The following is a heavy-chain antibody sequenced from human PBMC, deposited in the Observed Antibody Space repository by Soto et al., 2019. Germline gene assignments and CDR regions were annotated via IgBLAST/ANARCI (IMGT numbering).Heavy chain of an antibody. CDR1: GYTFTGYY. J-gene: IGHJ5*02. CDR2: INPNSGGT. V-gene: IGHV1-2*04. D-gene: IGHD1-1*01. CDR3: ARDQSWHDLVWRFDP. Sequence: ASVKVSCKASGYTFTGYYMHWVRQAPGQGLEWMGWINPNSGGTNYAQKFQGWVTMTRDTSTSTVYMELNSLTSDDTAVYYCARDQSWHDLVWRFDPWGQGTLVTVSS.